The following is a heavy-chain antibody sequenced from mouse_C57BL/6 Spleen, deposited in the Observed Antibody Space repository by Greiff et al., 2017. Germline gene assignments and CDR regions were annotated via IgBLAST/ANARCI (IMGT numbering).Heavy chain of an antibody. D-gene: IGHD1-1*01. CDR2: ISSGSSTI. CDR3: ARRYGSSYVGYFDY. V-gene: IGHV5-17*01. CDR1: GFTFSDYG. J-gene: IGHJ2*01. Sequence: EVQLVESGGGLVKPGGSLKLSCAASGFTFSDYGMHWVRQAPEKGLEWVAYISSGSSTIYYADTVKGRFTISRDNAKNTLFLQMTSLRSEDTAMYYCARRYGSSYVGYFDYWGQGTTLTVSS.